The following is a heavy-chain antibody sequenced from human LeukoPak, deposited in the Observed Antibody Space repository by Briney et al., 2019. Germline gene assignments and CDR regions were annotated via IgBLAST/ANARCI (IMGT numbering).Heavy chain of an antibody. D-gene: IGHD5-24*01. J-gene: IGHJ4*02. Sequence: GGSLRLSCAAPGFMFSSNWMSWVRLAPGKGLEWVANIEEDGTETYYVDSVKGRFTISRDNAKNSLYLQMNSLRVEDTAVYYCAKEGRSLQTYWGQGTLVTVSS. CDR1: GFMFSSNW. CDR3: AKEGRSLQTY. V-gene: IGHV3-7*03. CDR2: IEEDGTET.